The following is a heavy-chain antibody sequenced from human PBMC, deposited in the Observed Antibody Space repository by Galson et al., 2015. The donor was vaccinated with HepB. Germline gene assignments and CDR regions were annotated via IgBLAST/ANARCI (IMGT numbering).Heavy chain of an antibody. D-gene: IGHD6-13*01. Sequence: SVKVSCKASGSTFSSYSISWVRQAPGQGLEWMGGIIPIIDKTNYAQRFEGRVTITADKSTRTATTVYMELNSLTSEDTAVYYCARGTGAAGTGYYYFYHMDVWGRGTTVTVSS. J-gene: IGHJ6*03. CDR2: IIPIIDKT. CDR3: ARGTGAAGTGYYYFYHMDV. CDR1: GSTFSSYS. V-gene: IGHV1-69*10.